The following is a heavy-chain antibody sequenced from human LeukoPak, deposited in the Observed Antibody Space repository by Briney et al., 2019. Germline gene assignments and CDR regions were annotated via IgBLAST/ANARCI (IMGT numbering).Heavy chain of an antibody. CDR1: GFTFGSYS. Sequence: GGSLRLSCAASGFTFGSYSMNWVRQAPGKGLEWVSYISSSSSTIYYADSVKGRFTISRDNAKNSLYLQMNSLRAEDTAVYYCARDGIRIVVVPAAEYYYYYGMDVWGQGTTVTVSS. D-gene: IGHD2-2*01. J-gene: IGHJ6*02. CDR2: ISSSSSTI. CDR3: ARDGIRIVVVPAAEYYYYYGMDV. V-gene: IGHV3-48*04.